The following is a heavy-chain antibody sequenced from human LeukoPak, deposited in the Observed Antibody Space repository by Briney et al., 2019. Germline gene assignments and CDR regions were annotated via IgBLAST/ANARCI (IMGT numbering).Heavy chain of an antibody. CDR3: AKEARYYYDSSGYPPFDY. Sequence: GGSLRLSCAASGFTFDDYAMHWVRQAPGKGLEWVSGISWNSGSIGYADSVKGRFTISRDNAKNSLYLQMNSLRAEDTALYYCAKEARYYYDSSGYPPFDYWGQGTLVTVSS. CDR1: GFTFDDYA. V-gene: IGHV3-9*01. J-gene: IGHJ4*02. D-gene: IGHD3-22*01. CDR2: ISWNSGSI.